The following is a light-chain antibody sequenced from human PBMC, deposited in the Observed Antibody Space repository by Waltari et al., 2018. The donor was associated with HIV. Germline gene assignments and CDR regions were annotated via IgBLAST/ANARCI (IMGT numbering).Light chain of an antibody. Sequence: HSVLTQPASVSGSPGQSITISCSGPTSDMSSLNFVSWYQQSPGKAPELIIFEVSSRPSGSSDRVSGSKSGDTGSLTISALRTEDEADYCCSSYSPRDSVVFGGWTKVTVL. CDR3: SSYSPRDSVV. CDR1: TSDMSSLNF. V-gene: IGLV2-14*01. CDR2: EVS. J-gene: IGLJ3*02.